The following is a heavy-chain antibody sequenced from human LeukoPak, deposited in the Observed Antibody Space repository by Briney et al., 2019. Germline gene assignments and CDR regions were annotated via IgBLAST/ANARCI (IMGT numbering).Heavy chain of an antibody. CDR2: IYYSGST. Sequence: KPSETLSLTCTVSGGSISSGGYYWSWIRQHPGKGLEWIGYIYYSGSTYYNPSLKSRVTISVDTSKNQFSLKLSSVTAADTAVYYCARGPSGPQLFFLVMAFDIWGQGTMVTVSS. CDR1: GGSISSGGYY. CDR3: ARGPSGPQLFFLVMAFDI. V-gene: IGHV4-31*03. J-gene: IGHJ3*02. D-gene: IGHD2-21*01.